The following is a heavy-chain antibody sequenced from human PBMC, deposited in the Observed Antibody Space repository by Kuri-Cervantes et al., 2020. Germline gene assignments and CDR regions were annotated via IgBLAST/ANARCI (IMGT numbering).Heavy chain of an antibody. J-gene: IGHJ4*02. D-gene: IGHD6-13*01. Sequence: SETLSLTCAVYGGSFSGYYWGWIRQPPGKGLEWIGEINHSGSTNYNPSLKSRVTISVDTSKNQFSLRLTSVTAADTAFYYCARVGYGSSRALLDYWGQGTLVTVSS. CDR3: ARVGYGSSRALLDY. CDR1: GGSFSGYY. CDR2: INHSGST. V-gene: IGHV4-34*01.